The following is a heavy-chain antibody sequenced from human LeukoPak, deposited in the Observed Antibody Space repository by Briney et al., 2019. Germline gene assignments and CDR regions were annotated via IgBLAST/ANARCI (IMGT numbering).Heavy chain of an antibody. J-gene: IGHJ6*03. CDR1: GFTSSSYS. Sequence: GGSLRLSCAASGFTSSSYSMNWVRQAPGKGLEWVSSISSSSSYIYYADSVKGRFTISRDNAKNSLYLQMNSLRAEDTAVYCCARGGATDYYYYYMDVWGKGTTVTVSS. CDR2: ISSSSSYI. CDR3: ARGGATDYYYYYMDV. V-gene: IGHV3-21*01. D-gene: IGHD1-26*01.